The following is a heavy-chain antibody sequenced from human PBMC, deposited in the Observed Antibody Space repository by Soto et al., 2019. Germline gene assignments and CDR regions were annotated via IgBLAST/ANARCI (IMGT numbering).Heavy chain of an antibody. D-gene: IGHD3-3*01. V-gene: IGHV4-39*01. CDR2: IYYSGST. J-gene: IGHJ5*02. Sequence: QLQLQESGPGLVKPSETLSLTCTVSGGSISSSSYYWGWIRQPPGKGLEWIGSIYYSGSTYYNPSLKSRVTISVDTSKNQFSLKLSSVTAADTAVYYCARSSSGITIFGVVIISGNWFDPWGQGTLVTVSS. CDR1: GGSISSSSYY. CDR3: ARSSSGITIFGVVIISGNWFDP.